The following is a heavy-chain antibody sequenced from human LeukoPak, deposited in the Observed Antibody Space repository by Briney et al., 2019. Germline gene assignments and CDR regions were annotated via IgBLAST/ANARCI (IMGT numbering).Heavy chain of an antibody. Sequence: GGSLRLSCAASGFTFSDYYMSWIRQAPGKGLEWVSYISSSGSTIYYADSVKGRFTISRDNAKNSLYLQMNSLRAEDTAVYYCARDVERSTYYYDSSGYYPNFDYWGQGTLVTVSS. CDR3: ARDVERSTYYYDSSGYYPNFDY. CDR1: GFTFSDYY. D-gene: IGHD3-22*01. V-gene: IGHV3-11*01. J-gene: IGHJ4*02. CDR2: ISSSGSTI.